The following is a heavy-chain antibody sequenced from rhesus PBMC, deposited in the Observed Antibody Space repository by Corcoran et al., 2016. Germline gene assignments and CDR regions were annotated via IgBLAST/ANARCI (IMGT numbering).Heavy chain of an antibody. D-gene: IGHD4-29*01. V-gene: IGHV2-152*01. Sequence: QVTLKESGPALVKPTQTLTLTCPFSGFSLTTTGMAVGWIRQPPGQALEWLALSYWEDDKRYSTSLKSRLTISTDTSKTQVVLSMTNMDPMDPATYYCTRGVPYDYGNFFAYWGQGVLVTVSS. CDR3: TRGVPYDYGNFFAY. J-gene: IGHJ4*01. CDR1: GFSLTTTGMA. CDR2: SYWEDDK.